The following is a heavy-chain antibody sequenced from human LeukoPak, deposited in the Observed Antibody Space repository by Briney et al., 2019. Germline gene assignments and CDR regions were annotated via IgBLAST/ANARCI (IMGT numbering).Heavy chain of an antibody. J-gene: IGHJ3*02. V-gene: IGHV4-39*07. CDR2: IYYSGST. D-gene: IGHD3-9*01. CDR1: GGSISSSSYY. CDR3: ARGEGSRLRYFDWWHKNAFDI. Sequence: SETLSLTCTVSGGSISSSSYYWGWIRQPPGKGLEWIGSIYYSGSTYYNPSLKSRVTISVDTSKNQFSLKLSSVTAADTAVYYCARGEGSRLRYFDWWHKNAFDIWGQGTMVTVSS.